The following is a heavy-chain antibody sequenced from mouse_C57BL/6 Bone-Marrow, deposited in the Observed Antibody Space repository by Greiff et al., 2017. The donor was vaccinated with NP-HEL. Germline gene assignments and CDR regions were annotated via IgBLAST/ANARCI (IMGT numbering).Heavy chain of an antibody. D-gene: IGHD1-1*01. J-gene: IGHJ1*03. V-gene: IGHV1-62-2*01. Sequence: QVQLKQSGAELVKPGASVKLSCKASGYTFTEYTIHWVKQRSGQGLEWIGWFYPGSGSIKYTEKVKDKATLTADKASSTVYMELSRLTSEDSAVFFCERHGDYFCGSYGYFYVWGTGTTVTVSS. CDR1: GYTFTEYT. CDR3: ERHGDYFCGSYGYFYV. CDR2: FYPGSGSI.